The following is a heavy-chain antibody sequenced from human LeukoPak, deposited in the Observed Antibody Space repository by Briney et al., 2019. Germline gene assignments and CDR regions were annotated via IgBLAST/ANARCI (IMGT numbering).Heavy chain of an antibody. CDR3: ARGVVGYDSSGYYRYYFDY. J-gene: IGHJ4*02. CDR1: GDSVNSGSYY. CDR2: INHSGSS. D-gene: IGHD3-22*01. Sequence: SETLSLTCTVSGDSVNSGSYYWSWIRQPPGKGLEWIGVINHSGSSNYNPSLKSRVNISVDTSKNQISWIRSSVTAADTDVYYCARGVVGYDSSGYYRYYFDYWGQGTLVTVSS. V-gene: IGHV4-39*07.